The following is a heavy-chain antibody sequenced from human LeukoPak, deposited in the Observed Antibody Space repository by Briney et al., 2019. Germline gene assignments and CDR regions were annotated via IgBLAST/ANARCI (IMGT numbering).Heavy chain of an antibody. D-gene: IGHD3-3*01. CDR1: GFTFGDYA. CDR2: IRSKDSGGTT. Sequence: PGGSLRLSRIVSGFTFGDYAMSWVRQAPGKGLEWVGFIRSKDSGGTTEYAASVEGRFTISRDDSKSIAYLQMNSLKTEDTAVYYCTRYYDYWSIFDYWGQGTLVTVSS. V-gene: IGHV3-49*04. CDR3: TRYYDYWSIFDY. J-gene: IGHJ4*02.